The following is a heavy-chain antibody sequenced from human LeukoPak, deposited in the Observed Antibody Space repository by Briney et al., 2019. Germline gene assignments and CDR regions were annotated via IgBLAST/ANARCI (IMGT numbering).Heavy chain of an antibody. V-gene: IGHV1-18*01. D-gene: IGHD3-22*01. CDR1: GYTFTSYG. CDR2: ISAYNGNT. CDR3: ARFKAYYDSSGYPDY. Sequence: ASVKVSCKASGYTFTSYGISWVRQAPGQGLEWMGWISAYNGNTNYAQKLQGRVTMTTDTSTSTAYMELRSLRSDDTAVYYCARFKAYYDSSGYPDYWGQGTLVTVPS. J-gene: IGHJ4*02.